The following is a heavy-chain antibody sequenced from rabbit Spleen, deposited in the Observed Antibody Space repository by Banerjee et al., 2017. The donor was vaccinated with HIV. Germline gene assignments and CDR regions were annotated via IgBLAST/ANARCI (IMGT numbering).Heavy chain of an antibody. CDR3: VRDSDDYGDYTRLDL. D-gene: IGHD2-1*01. CDR2: IDPVFGST. CDR1: GFDFSSYG. Sequence: QEQLVESGGGLVQPGGSLKLSCKASGFDFSSYGVSWVRQAPGKGLEWIGYIDPVFGSTYYASWGNGRFTISSHNAQNTLYLQLNSLTAADTASYFCVRDSDDYGDYTRLDLWGPGTLVTVS. V-gene: IGHV1S47*01. J-gene: IGHJ3*01.